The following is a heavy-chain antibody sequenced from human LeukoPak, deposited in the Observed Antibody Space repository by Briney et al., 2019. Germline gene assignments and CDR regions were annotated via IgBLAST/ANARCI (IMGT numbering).Heavy chain of an antibody. J-gene: IGHJ6*04. CDR3: AKEGAASWDVDV. CDR1: GFIFIGYG. Sequence: PGGSLRLSCAASGFIFIGYGMHWLRQAPGKGPEWVAFIRPDGHNKYYADSVKGRFMISRDNSKNTVDLQMNSLRGDDTAMYYCAKEGAASWDVDVWGKGTTVTVSS. V-gene: IGHV3-30*02. D-gene: IGHD3-3*02. CDR2: IRPDGHNK.